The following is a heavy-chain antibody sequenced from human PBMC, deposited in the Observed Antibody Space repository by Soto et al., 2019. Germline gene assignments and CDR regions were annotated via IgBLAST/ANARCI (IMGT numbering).Heavy chain of an antibody. Sequence: GWSLRLSCTSSVFSFIKAWMSWVRLTPGKGLEWVGRIRNKTDGGTTDYPAPVRGRFTVSRDDSRSTLYLQMNRLNTEDTAVYYCITDPYYDFWSGYHFDYWGQGTQVTVSS. J-gene: IGHJ4*02. V-gene: IGHV3-15*01. CDR1: VFSFIKAW. CDR2: IRNKTDGGTT. D-gene: IGHD3-3*01. CDR3: ITDPYYDFWSGYHFDY.